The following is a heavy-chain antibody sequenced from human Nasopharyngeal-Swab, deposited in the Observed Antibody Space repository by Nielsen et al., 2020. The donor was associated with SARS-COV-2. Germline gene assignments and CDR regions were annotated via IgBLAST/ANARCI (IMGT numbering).Heavy chain of an antibody. Sequence: TLSLTCTVSGGPFNSGGYPWSSILQRPGKGREWICNIYYSGRTSYTPSLESRLAMSVDTSKNQFGLNLSSVTPADAAVYYCASMAAAFDNWGRGILLPVSS. CDR3: ASMAAAFDN. CDR2: IYYSGRT. V-gene: IGHV4-31*03. CDR1: GGPFNSGGYP. D-gene: IGHD6-13*01. J-gene: IGHJ4*02.